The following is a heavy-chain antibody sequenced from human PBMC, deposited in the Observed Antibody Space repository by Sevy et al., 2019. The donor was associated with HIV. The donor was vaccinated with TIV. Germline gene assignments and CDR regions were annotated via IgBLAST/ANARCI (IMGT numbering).Heavy chain of an antibody. J-gene: IGHJ4*02. D-gene: IGHD1-26*01. CDR1: GFTFSNAW. CDR3: SARVGMSDFDY. V-gene: IGHV3-15*01. CDR2: IKSKSDGGTR. Sequence: GGCLRLSCAASGFTFSNAWMSWVRQAPGKGLEWVGRIKSKSDGGTRDFAAPAKGRFIISRDDSKSMLYLQMSSLKTEDTALYYCSARVGMSDFDYWGRGTQVTVSS.